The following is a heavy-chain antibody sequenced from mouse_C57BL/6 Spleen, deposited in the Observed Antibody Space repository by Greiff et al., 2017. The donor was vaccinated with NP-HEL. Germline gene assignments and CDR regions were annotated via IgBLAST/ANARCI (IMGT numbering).Heavy chain of an antibody. D-gene: IGHD2-4*01. CDR2: INPYNGGT. CDR1: GYTFTDYY. CDR3: ARTEDYDYAMDY. Sequence: EVQLQQSGPVLVKPGASVKMSCKASGYTFTDYYMNWVKQSHGKSLEWIGVINPYNGGTSYNQKFKGKATLTVDKSSSTAYMELTSLTSEDSAVYYCARTEDYDYAMDYWGQGTSVTVSS. J-gene: IGHJ4*01. V-gene: IGHV1-19*01.